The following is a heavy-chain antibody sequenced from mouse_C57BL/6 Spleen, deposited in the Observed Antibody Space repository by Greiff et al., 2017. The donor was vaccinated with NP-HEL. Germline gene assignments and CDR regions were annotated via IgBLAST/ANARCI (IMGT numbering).Heavy chain of an antibody. CDR2: ISSGSSTI. D-gene: IGHD2-14*01. J-gene: IGHJ1*03. V-gene: IGHV5-17*01. CDR3: ARNYRGYFDV. CDR1: GFTFSDYG. Sequence: EVHLVESGGGLVKPGGSLKLSCAASGFTFSDYGMHWVRQAPEKGLEWVAYISSGSSTIYYADTVKGRFTISRDNAKNTLFLQMTSLRSEDTAMYYCARNYRGYFDVWGTGTTVTVSS.